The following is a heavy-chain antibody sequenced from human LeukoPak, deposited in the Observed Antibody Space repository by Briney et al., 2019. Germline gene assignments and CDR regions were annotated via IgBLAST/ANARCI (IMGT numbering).Heavy chain of an antibody. Sequence: ASVKVSCEASGYTFTGYYMHWVRQAPGQGLEWMGWINPNSGGTNYAQKFQGRVTMTRDTSISTAYMELSRLRSDDTAVYYCAREIIRGIAVAGFDYWGQGTLVTVSS. J-gene: IGHJ4*02. V-gene: IGHV1-2*02. CDR1: GYTFTGYY. CDR2: INPNSGGT. CDR3: AREIIRGIAVAGFDY. D-gene: IGHD6-19*01.